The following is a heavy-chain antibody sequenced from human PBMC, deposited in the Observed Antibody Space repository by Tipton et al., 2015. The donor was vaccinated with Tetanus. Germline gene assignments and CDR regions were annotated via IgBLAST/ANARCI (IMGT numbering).Heavy chain of an antibody. D-gene: IGHD3-16*01. CDR3: AREDGGPTLDYFDS. Sequence: SLRLSCAASEFTFSTYGMHWVRQAPGKGLEWVAVITFDGSTKYYADSVKGRFILSRDNSQNTLYLQMNSLKVEDTAVYYCAREDGGPTLDYFDSWGQGAQVTVSS. V-gene: IGHV3-30*03. CDR2: ITFDGSTK. J-gene: IGHJ4*02. CDR1: EFTFSTYG.